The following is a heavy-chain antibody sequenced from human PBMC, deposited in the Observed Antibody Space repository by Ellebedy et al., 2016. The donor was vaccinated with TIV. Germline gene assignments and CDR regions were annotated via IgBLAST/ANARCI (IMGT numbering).Heavy chain of an antibody. CDR1: GFTFSPYA. D-gene: IGHD3-16*01. CDR3: AVRSDWDFGCY. Sequence: GESLKISCAASGFTFSPYAMAWVRQAPGKGLEWVSGIVGSGAEKYADSVKGRFTISRDNSKRTADLQMRSVRAEDTAVYYCAVRSDWDFGCYWGQGTLVTVSS. V-gene: IGHV3-23*01. CDR2: IVGSGA. J-gene: IGHJ4*02.